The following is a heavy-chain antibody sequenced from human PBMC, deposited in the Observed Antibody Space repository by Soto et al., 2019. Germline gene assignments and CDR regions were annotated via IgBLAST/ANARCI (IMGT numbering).Heavy chain of an antibody. J-gene: IGHJ6*02. CDR1: GYTFSNFG. CDR2: ISPNSEKT. V-gene: IGHV1-18*01. Sequence: ASVDVSCRASGYTFSNFGISWVRQAPGEGLEWMGWISPNSEKTKIAQRFQGRVTMTTDISTSTSYLELRGLTSDDTAVYYCTKDAKFDDSYPGYFVNDLWGQ. CDR3: TKDAKFDDSYPGYFVNDL. D-gene: IGHD3-9*01.